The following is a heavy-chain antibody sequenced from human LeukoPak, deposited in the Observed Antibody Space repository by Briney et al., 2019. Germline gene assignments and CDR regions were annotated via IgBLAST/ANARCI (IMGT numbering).Heavy chain of an antibody. CDR2: ILPILGIA. CDR3: ARVIAAAGILYYYGMDV. CDR1: GGTFSSYA. V-gene: IGHV1-69*04. Sequence: GSSVKVSCKASGGTFSSYAISWVRQAPGQGLEWMGRILPILGIANYAQKFQGRVTITADKSTSTAYMELSSLRSEDTAVYYCARVIAAAGILYYYGMDVWGQGTTVTVSS. J-gene: IGHJ6*02. D-gene: IGHD6-13*01.